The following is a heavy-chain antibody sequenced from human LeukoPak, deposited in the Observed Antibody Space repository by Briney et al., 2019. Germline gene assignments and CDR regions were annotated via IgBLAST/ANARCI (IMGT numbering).Heavy chain of an antibody. V-gene: IGHV3-30*02. J-gene: IGHJ4*02. D-gene: IGHD5-18*01. CDR1: GFTFSSYG. Sequence: PGGSLRLSCAASGFTFSSYGMHWVRQAPGKGLEWVAFIRYDGTNKYYADSVKGRFTISRDNSKNTVFLQMNSLRAEDTAVYYCARGSIMGARWLGDSWGQGTLVTVSS. CDR2: IRYDGTNK. CDR3: ARGSIMGARWLGDS.